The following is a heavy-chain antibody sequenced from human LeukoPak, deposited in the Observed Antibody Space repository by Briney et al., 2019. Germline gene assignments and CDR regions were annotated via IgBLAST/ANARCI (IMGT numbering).Heavy chain of an antibody. CDR1: GFTFSSYA. V-gene: IGHV3-23*01. J-gene: IGHJ4*02. CDR3: ARDPGYSGYDLGY. D-gene: IGHD5-12*01. CDR2: ISGSGAIT. Sequence: GGSLRLSCAASGFTFSSYAMSWVRQAPGKGLEWVSAISGSGAITTYADSVKGRFTISRDNSKNTLYLQMNSLRAEDTAVYYCARDPGYSGYDLGYWGQGTLVTVSS.